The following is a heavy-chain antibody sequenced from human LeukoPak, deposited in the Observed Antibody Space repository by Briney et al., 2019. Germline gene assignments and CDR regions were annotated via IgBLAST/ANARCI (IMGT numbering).Heavy chain of an antibody. CDR2: AYYNSNWYY. CDR1: GDSLSTTSAG. CDR3: ARGWLQSGFDY. V-gene: IGHV6-1*01. Sequence: SQTLSLTCALSGDSLSTTSAGWNWVRQSPSRGLEWLGRAYYNSNWYYNYAVSVKGRITIHPDTPKHQFSLQLNSVTLEDTAVYYCARGWLQSGFDYWGQGTLVTVSS. J-gene: IGHJ4*02. D-gene: IGHD5-24*01.